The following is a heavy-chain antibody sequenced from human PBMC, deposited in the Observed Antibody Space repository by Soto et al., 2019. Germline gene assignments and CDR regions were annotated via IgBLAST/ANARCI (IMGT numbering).Heavy chain of an antibody. CDR1: GIRFSNAW. Sequence: PGGSLRLYCVASGIRFSNAWMTWVRQAPGKGLEWVGRIKSITDGGTTDYAAPVKGRFTISRDDSKNTLYLQMNNLKTEDTAVYHCTTDSADIVVVPATFGMDVWGQGTTVTVSS. D-gene: IGHD2-2*01. J-gene: IGHJ6*02. CDR2: IKSITDGGTT. V-gene: IGHV3-15*01. CDR3: TTDSADIVVVPATFGMDV.